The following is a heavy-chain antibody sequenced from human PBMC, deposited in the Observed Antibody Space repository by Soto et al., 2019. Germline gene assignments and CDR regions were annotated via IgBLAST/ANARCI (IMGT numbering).Heavy chain of an antibody. J-gene: IGHJ4*02. CDR1: GFTFSSYA. CDR3: SIEDCNTPSCYAPSDY. D-gene: IGHD2-2*01. CDR2: IWYDGSNK. Sequence: GGSLRLSCAASGFTFSSYAMHWVRQAPGKGLEWVAVIWYDGSNKYYADSVKGRFTISRDNSKNTLYLQMNSLKTEDTAVYYCSIEDCNTPSCYAPSDYWGQGTLVTVSS. V-gene: IGHV3-33*08.